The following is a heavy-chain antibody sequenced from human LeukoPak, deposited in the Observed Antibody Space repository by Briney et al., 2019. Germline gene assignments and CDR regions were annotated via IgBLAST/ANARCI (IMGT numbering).Heavy chain of an antibody. D-gene: IGHD5/OR15-5a*01. CDR1: GGSFSGYF. CDR3: ARKTVSTGVDY. J-gene: IGHJ4*02. Sequence: SETLSLTCAVYGGSFSGYFWSWIRQPPGKGLEWIGEIGHTGNTAYKSSLKSRVTISLDTSKNQFSLKLSSVTAADTAVYYCARKTVSTGVDYWGQGTLVTVSS. V-gene: IGHV4-34*01. CDR2: IGHTGNT.